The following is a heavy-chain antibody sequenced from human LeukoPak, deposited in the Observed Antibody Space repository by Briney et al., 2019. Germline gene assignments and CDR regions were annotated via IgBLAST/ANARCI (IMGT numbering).Heavy chain of an antibody. V-gene: IGHV3-33*01. CDR3: ARQQSNWASGPGMDV. J-gene: IGHJ6*02. Sequence: GRSLRLSCAASGFNFRNYDMHWVRQAPGKGLEWVASIRSDASNKYYADSVKGRFTISRDNAKNTLFLQMNSLRAEDTAVYYCARQQSNWASGPGMDVWGQGTTVTVSS. CDR1: GFNFRNYD. CDR2: IRSDASNK. D-gene: IGHD7-27*01.